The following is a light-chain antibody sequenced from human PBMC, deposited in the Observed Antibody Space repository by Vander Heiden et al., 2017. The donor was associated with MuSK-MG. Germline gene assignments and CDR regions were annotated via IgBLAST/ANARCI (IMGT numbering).Light chain of an antibody. CDR1: SNDVADYNY. V-gene: IGLV2-14*01. CDR2: DAS. Sequence: QSALTQPASVSGSPGQSLTISCPGTSNDVADYNYVYWYQQLPGKAPKLMIYDASNRLSGVSNRFSGSKSGNTASLTSAGLQAEDEADYYCSSDTSSSTLVFGTWTKVTVL. CDR3: SSDTSSSTLV. J-gene: IGLJ1*01.